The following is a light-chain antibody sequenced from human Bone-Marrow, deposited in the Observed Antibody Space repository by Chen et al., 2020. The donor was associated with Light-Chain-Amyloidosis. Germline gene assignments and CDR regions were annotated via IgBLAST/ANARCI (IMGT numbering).Light chain of an antibody. J-gene: IGLJ2*01. CDR1: SSDVGGYNH. CDR2: DVS. CDR3: SSYTSSRTLV. Sequence: QSALTQPASVSGSPGQSITISCTGTSSDVGGYNHVSWYQQHPGKAPKLMIDDVSNRPSGVSNRFSGSKSGNTASLTISGLQAEDEADYYCSSYTSSRTLVFGGGTKLTVL. V-gene: IGLV2-14*03.